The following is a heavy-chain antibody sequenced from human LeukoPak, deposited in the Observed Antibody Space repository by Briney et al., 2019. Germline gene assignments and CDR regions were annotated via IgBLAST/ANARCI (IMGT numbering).Heavy chain of an antibody. J-gene: IGHJ3*01. D-gene: IGHD3-3*01. V-gene: IGHV4-34*01. CDR3: ARPGSGIFHGFGN. CDR2: INHSGST. Sequence: PSETLSLTCAVYGGSFSGYYWSWIRQPPGKGLEWTGEINHSGSTNYNPSLKSRVTISVDTSKNQFSLKLSSVAAADTAVYYCARPGSGIFHGFGNWGQGTMVTVSS. CDR1: GGSFSGYY.